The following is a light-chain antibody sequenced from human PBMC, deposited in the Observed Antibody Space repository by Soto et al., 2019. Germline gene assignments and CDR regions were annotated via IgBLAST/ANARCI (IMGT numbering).Light chain of an antibody. CDR3: QQYDT. CDR2: GAS. CDR1: QNVRTF. Sequence: EVVLTQSPATLSLSPGERATLSCRASQNVRTFLDWYQQKPGQAPRLLIYGASSRATGIPDRFTGSGSGTDFTLTISRLEPEDFAVYYCQQYDTFGQGTKLEIK. J-gene: IGKJ2*01. V-gene: IGKV3-20*01.